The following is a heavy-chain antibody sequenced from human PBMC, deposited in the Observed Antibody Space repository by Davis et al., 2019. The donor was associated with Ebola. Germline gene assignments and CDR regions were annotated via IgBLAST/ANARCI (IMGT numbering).Heavy chain of an antibody. J-gene: IGHJ3*02. Sequence: GESLKISCAASGFIFRSYVMSWFRKAPGKGLEWFSTFGTSGDTYYADSVKGRFTISRDNSKNALYLQMNGLRVDDTAIYYCAKDTSNIWFDIWGQGTMVTVSS. CDR1: GFIFRSYV. CDR2: FGTSGDT. V-gene: IGHV3-23*01. D-gene: IGHD1-26*01. CDR3: AKDTSNIWFDI.